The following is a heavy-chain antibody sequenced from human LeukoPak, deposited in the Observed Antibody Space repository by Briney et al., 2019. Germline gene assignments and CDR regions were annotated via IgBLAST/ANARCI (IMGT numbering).Heavy chain of an antibody. CDR3: ARLTGRGFDI. CDR1: GFNVSSNY. J-gene: IGHJ3*02. CDR2: IYSGGRT. V-gene: IGHV3-53*01. Sequence: PGGSLRLSCAVSGFNVSSNYMTWVRQAPEKGLEWVSIIYSGGRTYYADSVKGRFTISRDNSKNTLYLQMNSLRVEDTAVYYCARLTGRGFDIWGQGTMLTVSS. D-gene: IGHD3-10*01.